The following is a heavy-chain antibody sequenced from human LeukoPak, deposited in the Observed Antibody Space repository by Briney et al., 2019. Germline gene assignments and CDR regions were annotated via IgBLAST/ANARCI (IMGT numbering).Heavy chain of an antibody. CDR3: ARVPAPTSFYYYGMDA. CDR1: GGSISSYY. J-gene: IGHJ6*02. CDR2: IYYSGST. Sequence: PSETLSLTCTVSGGSISSYYWSWIRQPPGKGLEWIGYIYYSGSTNYNPSLKSRVTISVDTSKNQFSLKLSSVTAADTAVYYCARVPAPTSFYYYGMDAWGQGTTVTVSS. V-gene: IGHV4-59*01.